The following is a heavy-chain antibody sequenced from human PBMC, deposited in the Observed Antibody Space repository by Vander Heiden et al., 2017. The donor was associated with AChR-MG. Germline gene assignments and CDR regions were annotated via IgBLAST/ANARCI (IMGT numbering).Heavy chain of an antibody. V-gene: IGHV3-7*01. J-gene: IGHJ4*02. Sequence: EVQLMESGGGVVQPGGSLRLPCEASGFTLSIHYMMWVRQAPGKGLEWVANIKPDGSEKQYVDSVKGRFTISRDNSKNSLSLQMNNLRAEDTAVYYCASRSRDFWGQGILVTVSS. CDR1: GFTLSIHY. CDR3: ASRSRDF. CDR2: IKPDGSEK.